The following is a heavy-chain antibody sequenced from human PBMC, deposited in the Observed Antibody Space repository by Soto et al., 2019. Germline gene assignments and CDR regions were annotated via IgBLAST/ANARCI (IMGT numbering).Heavy chain of an antibody. CDR3: AIVVNHDFWTGYKYYFDF. Sequence: QVQLVQSGAEVKKPGASVRVSCKVSGYSLTQSPMHWVRQAPGKGLEWMGAFDPEDGEVIYAQKSHGRVAMTKDTSTDTAYMELSGLRSEDTAVYYWAIVVNHDFWTGYKYYFDFWGQGTLVTVSS. CDR1: GYSLTQSP. D-gene: IGHD3-3*01. V-gene: IGHV1-24*01. J-gene: IGHJ4*02. CDR2: FDPEDGEV.